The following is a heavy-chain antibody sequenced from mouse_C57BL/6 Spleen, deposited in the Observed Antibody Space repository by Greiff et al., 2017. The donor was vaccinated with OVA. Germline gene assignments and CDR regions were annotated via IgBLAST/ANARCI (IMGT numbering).Heavy chain of an antibody. Sequence: VKLMESGPGLVAPSQSLSITCTVSGFSLTSYGVHWVRQPPGKGLEWLVVIWSDGSTTYNSALKSRLSISKDNSKSQVFLKMNSLQTDDTAMYYCARQHYGSSYDYAMDYWGQGTSVTVSS. CDR1: GFSLTSYG. V-gene: IGHV2-6-1*01. CDR2: IWSDGST. D-gene: IGHD1-1*01. CDR3: ARQHYGSSYDYAMDY. J-gene: IGHJ4*01.